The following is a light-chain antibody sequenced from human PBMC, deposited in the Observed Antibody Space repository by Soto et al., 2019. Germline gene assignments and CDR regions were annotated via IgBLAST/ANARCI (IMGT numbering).Light chain of an antibody. CDR3: QSYDSSLREV. J-gene: IGLJ1*01. CDR1: SSNIGAGYD. V-gene: IGLV1-40*01. Sequence: QSVLTQPPSVSGAPGPRVTISCTGSSSNIGAGYDVHWYQQLPGTAPKLLIYGNSNRPSGVPDRFSGSKSGTSASLAITGLQAEDEADYYCQSYDSSLREVFGTGTKLTVL. CDR2: GNS.